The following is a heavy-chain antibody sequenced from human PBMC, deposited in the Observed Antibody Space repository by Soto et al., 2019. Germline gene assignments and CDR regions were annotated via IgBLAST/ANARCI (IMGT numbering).Heavy chain of an antibody. CDR3: ARVSWREKYGMDV. J-gene: IGHJ6*02. V-gene: IGHV3-11*01. Sequence: PGGSLRLSXAASGFTFSESYMSWIRQAPGKGLEWISYITFSGNTVYYADSLKGRFTISRDNAKNSLYLQMNRLRAEDTAVYYCARVSWREKYGMDVWGQGTTVTVSS. CDR2: ITFSGNTV. CDR1: GFTFSESY.